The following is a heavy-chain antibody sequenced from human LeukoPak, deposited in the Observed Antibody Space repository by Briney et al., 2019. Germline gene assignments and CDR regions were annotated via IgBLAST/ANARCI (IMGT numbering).Heavy chain of an antibody. J-gene: IGHJ4*02. CDR1: GFTFSSYA. Sequence: GGSLRLFCAASGFTFSSYAMSWVRQAPGKGLEWVSTISGSGASTYYADSVKGRFTISRDNSKNTLYLQMNSLRAEDTAVYYCAKVGVAGPFDYWGQGTLVTVSS. CDR3: AKVGVAGPFDY. D-gene: IGHD6-19*01. V-gene: IGHV3-23*01. CDR2: ISGSGAST.